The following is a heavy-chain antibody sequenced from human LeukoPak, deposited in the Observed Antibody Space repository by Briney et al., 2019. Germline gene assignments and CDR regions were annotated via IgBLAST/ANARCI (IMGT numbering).Heavy chain of an antibody. V-gene: IGHV3-23*01. Sequence: GGSLRLSCATSGFTFNTYAMNWVRQAPGKGLEWVSTIDDAGRTTYYADSVKGRFTISRDNSKNTVYLQMNNLRAEDTALYYCTNQPILAGCIDSWGQGTLVTVTS. D-gene: IGHD3-9*01. J-gene: IGHJ4*02. CDR3: TNQPILAGCIDS. CDR2: IDDAGRTT. CDR1: GFTFNTYA.